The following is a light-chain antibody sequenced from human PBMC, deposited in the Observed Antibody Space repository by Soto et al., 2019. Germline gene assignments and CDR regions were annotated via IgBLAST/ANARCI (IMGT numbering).Light chain of an antibody. CDR2: GAS. Sequence: EVVMTQSPATLSVSLGDRATLSCRASQSVSSNLAWYQQKPGQAPRLLIYGASTRATGIPARFSGSGSGTEFTLTISSLQSEDFAVYSCQQYNNWPLTFGGGTQVEIK. CDR1: QSVSSN. CDR3: QQYNNWPLT. V-gene: IGKV3-15*01. J-gene: IGKJ4*01.